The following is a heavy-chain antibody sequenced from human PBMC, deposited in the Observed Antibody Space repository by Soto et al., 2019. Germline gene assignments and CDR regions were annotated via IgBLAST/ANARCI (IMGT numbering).Heavy chain of an antibody. V-gene: IGHV4-39*01. J-gene: IGHJ6*02. D-gene: IGHD6-19*01. CDR1: GGSISSSSSY. CDR3: AVPPPGIAVAGTYYYYYGMDV. Sequence: PSETLSLTCTVSGGSISSSSSYWGWIRQPTGKGLEWIGSIYYSGSTYYNPSLKSRVTISVDTSKNQFSLKLSSVTAADTAVYYCAVPPPGIAVAGTYYYYYGMDVWGQGTTVTVSS. CDR2: IYYSGST.